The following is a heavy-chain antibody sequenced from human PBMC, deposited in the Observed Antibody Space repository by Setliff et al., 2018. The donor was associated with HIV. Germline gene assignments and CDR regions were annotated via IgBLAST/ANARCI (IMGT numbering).Heavy chain of an antibody. CDR2: IWYDASKK. CDR3: VKDVLKFWSGSGALDF. V-gene: IGHV3-33*06. Sequence: SCKASGYTFTSYAMHWVRQAPGKGLEWVALIWYDASKKEYSDSVKGRFNILRDDSKKTAYLQMNSLRDEDTAVYYCVKDVLKFWSGSGALDFWGPGTLVTVSS. J-gene: IGHJ4*02. CDR1: GYTFTSYA. D-gene: IGHD3-3*01.